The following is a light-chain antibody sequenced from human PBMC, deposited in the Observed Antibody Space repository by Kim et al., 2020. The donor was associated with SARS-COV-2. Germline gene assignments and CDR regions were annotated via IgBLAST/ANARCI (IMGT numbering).Light chain of an antibody. J-gene: IGKJ1*01. Sequence: EIVLTQSPGTLSLSPGERVTLSCRASQSVSINYLAWYQQKPGQAPRLLIYGASSRATGIPDRFSGSGSGTDFTLTISRLEPEDFAVYYCQQYGSSPQTFGQGTKVDIK. CDR1: QSVSINY. V-gene: IGKV3-20*01. CDR2: GAS. CDR3: QQYGSSPQT.